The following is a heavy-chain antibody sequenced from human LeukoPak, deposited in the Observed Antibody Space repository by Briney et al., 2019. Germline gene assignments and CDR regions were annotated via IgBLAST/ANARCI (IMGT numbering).Heavy chain of an antibody. CDR1: GGSISSYY. Sequence: SETLSLTCTVSGGSISSYYWNWIRQPPGKGLEWIGYIYYTGSTNYNPSLKSRVTISVDTSKNQFSLKLSSVTAADTAVYYCARSGGAPLGYYFDYWGQGTLVTVSS. D-gene: IGHD3-16*01. CDR3: ARSGGAPLGYYFDY. CDR2: IYYTGST. J-gene: IGHJ4*02. V-gene: IGHV4-59*01.